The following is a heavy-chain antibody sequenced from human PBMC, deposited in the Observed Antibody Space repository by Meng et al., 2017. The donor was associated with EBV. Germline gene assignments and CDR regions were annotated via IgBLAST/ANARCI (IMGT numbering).Heavy chain of an antibody. V-gene: IGHV4-59*01. CDR1: GGAMSPYY. D-gene: IGHD3-3*01. Sequence: QLRESGPGLVRPSGXLSLTCTVSGGAMSPYYWNWIRQFPEKGLEWISYVHESGNSNYNPSLRDRVTISLDTSKNQFSLELNSVTAADTALYYCARLNQFLEWDFDYWGRGTLVTVSS. J-gene: IGHJ4*02. CDR2: VHESGNS. CDR3: ARLNQFLEWDFDY.